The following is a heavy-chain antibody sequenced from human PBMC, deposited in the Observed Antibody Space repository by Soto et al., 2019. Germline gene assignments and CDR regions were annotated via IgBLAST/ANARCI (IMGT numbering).Heavy chain of an antibody. J-gene: IGHJ4*02. CDR1: GFTFSSYG. D-gene: IGHD3-10*01. CDR2: ISYDGSNK. V-gene: IGHV3-30*18. Sequence: GGSLRLSCAASGFTFSSYGMHWVRQAPGKGLEWVAVISYDGSNKYYADSVKGRFTISRDNSKNTLYLQMNSLRAEDTAVYYCAKEGITMVRGVILGFDYWGQGTLVTVSS. CDR3: AKEGITMVRGVILGFDY.